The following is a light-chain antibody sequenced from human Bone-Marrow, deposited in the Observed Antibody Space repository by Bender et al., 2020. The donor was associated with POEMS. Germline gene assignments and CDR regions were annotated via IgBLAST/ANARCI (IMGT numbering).Light chain of an antibody. J-gene: IGLJ3*02. V-gene: IGLV1-44*01. CDR3: SSWDDSLNGWV. CDR1: SSNFGNNA. CDR2: SNN. Sequence: QSVLTQPPSASGTPGQSVPISCSGTSSNFGNNAANWYQHVPGTGPKLLIYSNNQRPSGVPDRFSASTSGTSASLAISGLHSDDEADYYCSSWDDSLNGWVFGGGTKLTVL.